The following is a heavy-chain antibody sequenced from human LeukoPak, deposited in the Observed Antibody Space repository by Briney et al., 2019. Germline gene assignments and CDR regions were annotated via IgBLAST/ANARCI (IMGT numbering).Heavy chain of an antibody. CDR1: GFTFSSYG. Sequence: GGSLRLSCAASGFTFSSYGMHWVRQAPGKGLEWVAVISYDGSNKYYADSVKGRFTISRDNSKNTLYLQMNSLRAEDTAVYYCAKAPRAGTPYYYYGMDVWGQGTTVTVSS. CDR2: ISYDGSNK. CDR3: AKAPRAGTPYYYYGMDV. J-gene: IGHJ6*02. V-gene: IGHV3-30*18. D-gene: IGHD6-19*01.